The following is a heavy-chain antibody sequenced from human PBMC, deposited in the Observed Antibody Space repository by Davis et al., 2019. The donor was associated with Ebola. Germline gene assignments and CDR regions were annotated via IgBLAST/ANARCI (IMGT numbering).Heavy chain of an antibody. J-gene: IGHJ6*02. V-gene: IGHV4-4*02. CDR1: GGSISSSNW. CDR2: IYHSGST. Sequence: SETLSLTCAVSGGSISSSNWWSWVRQPPGKGLEWIGEIYHSGSTNYNPSLKSRVTISVDTSKNQFSLKLSSVTAADTAVYYCARKGYYYYYYGMDVWGQGTTVTVSS. CDR3: ARKGYYYYYYGMDV.